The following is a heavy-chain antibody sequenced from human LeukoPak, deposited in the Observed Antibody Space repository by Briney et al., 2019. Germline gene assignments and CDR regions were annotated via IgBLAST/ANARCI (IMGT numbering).Heavy chain of an antibody. D-gene: IGHD5-12*01. Sequence: SETLSLTCTVSGGSIGSYYWSWIRQPPGKGLEWIGHISYSGSTNYYPSLKSRVTISVDTSKNQFSLKLSSVTAADTAVYYCARGGSGYALNWFDPWGQGTLVTVSS. CDR2: ISYSGST. V-gene: IGHV4-59*01. CDR3: ARGGSGYALNWFDP. CDR1: GGSIGSYY. J-gene: IGHJ5*02.